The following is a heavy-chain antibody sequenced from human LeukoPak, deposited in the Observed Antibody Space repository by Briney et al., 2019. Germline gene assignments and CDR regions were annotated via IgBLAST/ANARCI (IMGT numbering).Heavy chain of an antibody. Sequence: GGSLRLSCAASGFTVSSNYMSWVRQAPGKGLEWVSVIYSGGSTYYADSVKGRFTISRDNPKNTLYLQMNSLRAEDTAVYYCARDSGQLWPNGWFDPWGQGTLVTVSS. CDR1: GFTVSSNY. D-gene: IGHD5-18*01. J-gene: IGHJ5*02. V-gene: IGHV3-66*01. CDR2: IYSGGST. CDR3: ARDSGQLWPNGWFDP.